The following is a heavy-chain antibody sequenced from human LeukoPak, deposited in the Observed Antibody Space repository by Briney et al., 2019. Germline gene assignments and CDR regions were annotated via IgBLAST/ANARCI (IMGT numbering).Heavy chain of an antibody. CDR3: ARGAGPTEPPYNWFDP. Sequence: APVKVSCKASGYTFTGYYMHWVRQAPGQGLEWMGWINPNSGGTNYAQKFQGRVTMTRDTSISTAYMELSRLRSDDTAVYYCARGAGPTEPPYNWFDPWGQGTLVTVSS. D-gene: IGHD1-14*01. CDR1: GYTFTGYY. V-gene: IGHV1-2*02. J-gene: IGHJ5*02. CDR2: INPNSGGT.